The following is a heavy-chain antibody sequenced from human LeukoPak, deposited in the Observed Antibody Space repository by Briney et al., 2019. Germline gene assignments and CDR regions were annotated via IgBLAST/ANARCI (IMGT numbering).Heavy chain of an antibody. Sequence: PSETLSLTCTVSGGSISSYYWSWIRQPAGKGLEWIGRIYDSGTTNSNPSLKSRVAMSVDTSRNQFSLQLFSLTAADTAVYYCARGWSSSSYFNFWGQGILVTVSS. D-gene: IGHD6-6*01. CDR1: GGSISSYY. J-gene: IGHJ4*02. V-gene: IGHV4-4*07. CDR3: ARGWSSSSYFNF. CDR2: IYDSGTT.